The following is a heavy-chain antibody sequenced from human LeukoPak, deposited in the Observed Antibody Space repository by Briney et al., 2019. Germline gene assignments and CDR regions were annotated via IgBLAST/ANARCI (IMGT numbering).Heavy chain of an antibody. V-gene: IGHV4-34*01. CDR1: GGSFSGYY. D-gene: IGHD3-22*01. J-gene: IGHJ4*02. Sequence: SETLSLTCAVYGGSFSGYYWSWIRQPPGKGLEWIGEINHSGSTNYNPSLKSRVTISVDTSKNQFSLKLSSVTAADTAVYYCAEIQSSGYPTEGWGQGTLVTVSP. CDR2: INHSGST. CDR3: AEIQSSGYPTEG.